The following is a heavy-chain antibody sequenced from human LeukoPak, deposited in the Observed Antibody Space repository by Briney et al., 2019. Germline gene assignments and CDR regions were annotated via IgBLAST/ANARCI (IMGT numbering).Heavy chain of an antibody. V-gene: IGHV1-8*01. CDR1: GYTFTSHD. CDR3: ARDRTSLSDPIVHDY. Sequence: ASVKVSCKASGYTFTSHDINWVRQATGQGLEWMGWMNPNSGNTGYAQKFQGRVTMTRNTSISTAYMELRSLRSDDTAVYYCARDRTSLSDPIVHDYWGQGTLVTVSS. D-gene: IGHD2/OR15-2a*01. J-gene: IGHJ4*02. CDR2: MNPNSGNT.